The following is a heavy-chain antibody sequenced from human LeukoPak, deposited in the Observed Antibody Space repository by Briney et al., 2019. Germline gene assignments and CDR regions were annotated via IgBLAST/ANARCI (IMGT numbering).Heavy chain of an antibody. CDR3: ARETITAGYYYYYMDV. D-gene: IGHD1-14*01. CDR2: IFYSGST. V-gene: IGHV4-61*01. J-gene: IGHJ6*03. CDR1: GGSVSSGNYY. Sequence: SETLSRTCTVSGGSVSSGNYYWSWIRQPPGKGLEWIGYIFYSGSTKYNPSLNSRVTISVDTSKNQFPLNVSSVTAAVKAVSYCARETITAGYYYYYMDVWGKGTTVTVSS.